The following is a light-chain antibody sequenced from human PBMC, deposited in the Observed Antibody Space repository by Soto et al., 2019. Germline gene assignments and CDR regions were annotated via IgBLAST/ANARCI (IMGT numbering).Light chain of an antibody. J-gene: IGKJ5*01. Sequence: IQLTQSPSSLFASVGDRVNFTCRASEDISSYLVWYQQKPGAAPKLLIYAASASHSVVPSRFSGSGSGTDFTLTISSLHPEDFAVYFCQQFKNYPITFGQGTRLEIK. V-gene: IGKV1-9*01. CDR2: AAS. CDR1: EDISSY. CDR3: QQFKNYPIT.